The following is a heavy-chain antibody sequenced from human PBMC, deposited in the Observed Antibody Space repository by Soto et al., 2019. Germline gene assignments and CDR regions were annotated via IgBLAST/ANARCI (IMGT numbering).Heavy chain of an antibody. D-gene: IGHD6-19*01. CDR2: IYYSGGT. J-gene: IGHJ3*02. CDR3: ARDKKGLVDAFDI. V-gene: IGHV4-59*01. Sequence: QVQLQESGPGLVKPSETLSLTCTVSGGSISSYYWSWIRQPPGKGLEWIGYIYYSGGTNYNPSLKSRVTISVDTSKTQCSLKLCSVTAADTAVYYCARDKKGLVDAFDIWVQGKMVTVSS. CDR1: GGSISSYY.